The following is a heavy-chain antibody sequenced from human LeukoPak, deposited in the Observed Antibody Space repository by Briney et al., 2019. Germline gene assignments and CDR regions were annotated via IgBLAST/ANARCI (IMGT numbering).Heavy chain of an antibody. D-gene: IGHD3-10*01. J-gene: IGHJ6*02. CDR1: GYTFTSYG. CDR2: ISAYNGST. Sequence: ASVKVSCKASGYTFTSYGISWVRQAPGQGLEWMGWISAYNGSTNYAQKLQGRVTMTTDTSTSTAYMELRSLRSDDTAVYYCARDPSGIHYGSGSSYGRDVWGQGTTVTVSS. V-gene: IGHV1-18*01. CDR3: ARDPSGIHYGSGSSYGRDV.